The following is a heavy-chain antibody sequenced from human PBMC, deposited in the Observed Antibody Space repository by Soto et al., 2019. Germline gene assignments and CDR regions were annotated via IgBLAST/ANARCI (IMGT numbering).Heavy chain of an antibody. Sequence: SETLSLTCTVSGGSINTYNLFWAWVRQPPGKGLEWIASIHYGGNAYYSPSLTTRVTISRDTSKNQFSLKLSSVTAADTAVYYCARFTDIVATMFDYWGQGTLVTVSS. D-gene: IGHD5-12*01. CDR3: ARFTDIVATMFDY. CDR1: GGSINTYNLF. J-gene: IGHJ4*02. V-gene: IGHV4-39*01. CDR2: IHYGGNA.